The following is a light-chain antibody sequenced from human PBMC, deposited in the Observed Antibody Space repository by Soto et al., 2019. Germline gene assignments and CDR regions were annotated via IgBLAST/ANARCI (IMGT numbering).Light chain of an antibody. CDR3: QQSYSTLIT. J-gene: IGKJ5*01. CDR1: QSISSW. CDR2: DAS. Sequence: GDRVTITCRASQSISSWVAWYQQIPGKAPKLLIYDASILQTGVPSRFSGSGSGTDFTLTISSLQPEDFVTYYCQQSYSTLITFGQGTRLEIK. V-gene: IGKV1-39*01.